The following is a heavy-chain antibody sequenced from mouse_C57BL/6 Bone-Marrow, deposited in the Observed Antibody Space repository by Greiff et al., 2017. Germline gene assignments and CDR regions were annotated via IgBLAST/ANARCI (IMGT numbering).Heavy chain of an antibody. Sequence: EVQLQQSGAELVRPGASVKLSCTASGFNIKDDYMHWVKQRPENGDTEYASKFQGKATITADTSSNTAYLQLSSLTSEDAAVYYCTTHYDYHWFAYGCRGTLVTVSA. D-gene: IGHD2-4*01. V-gene: IGHV14-4*01. CDR2: NGDT. J-gene: IGHJ3*01. CDR1: GFNIKDDY. CDR3: TTHYDYHWFAY.